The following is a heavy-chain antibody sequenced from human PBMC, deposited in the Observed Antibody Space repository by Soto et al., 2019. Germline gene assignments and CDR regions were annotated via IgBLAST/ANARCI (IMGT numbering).Heavy chain of an antibody. D-gene: IGHD1-26*01. V-gene: IGHV3-23*01. CDR3: ARRGSGSYYAY. CDR1: GFTFSSYA. CDR2: ISGSGDST. Sequence: EVQLLESGGGLVQPGGSLRLSCAASGFTFSSYAMRWVRQAPVKGLEWVSAISGSGDSTYYADSGKGRFTISRDNSKNTLYLQMNSLRAEDTTVYYCARRGSGSYYAYWGQGTLVTVSS. J-gene: IGHJ4*02.